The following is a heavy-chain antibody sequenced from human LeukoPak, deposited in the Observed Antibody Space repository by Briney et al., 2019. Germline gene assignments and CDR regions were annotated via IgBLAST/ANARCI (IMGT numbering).Heavy chain of an antibody. D-gene: IGHD3-22*01. CDR2: IIPIFGTA. CDR3: ASWYDSSGYNYYFAY. CDR1: GVTFSSYA. J-gene: IGHJ4*02. V-gene: IGHV1-69*01. Sequence: SVKVSCKASGVTFSSYAISWVRQAPRHGLEWMGGIIPIFGTANYAQKFQGRVTITADESTSTAYMELSSLRSEDTAAYYCASWYDSSGYNYYFAYWGQRELVTVSS.